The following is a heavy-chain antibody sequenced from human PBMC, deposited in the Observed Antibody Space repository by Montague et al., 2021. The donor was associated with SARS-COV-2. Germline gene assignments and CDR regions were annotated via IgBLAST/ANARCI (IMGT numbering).Heavy chain of an antibody. J-gene: IGHJ4*02. CDR1: GASISTGAYY. CDR2: IYYSGTI. V-gene: IGHV4-31*03. Sequence: TLSLTCTVSGASISTGAYYWSWIRQHPEKGLEWIGYIYYSGTIYYNPSLKSRVTISLDTSNNHSSLKLSSVTAADTAVYYCATASGSGSLGFDYWGQGTLVIVSS. D-gene: IGHD3-10*01. CDR3: ATASGSGSLGFDY.